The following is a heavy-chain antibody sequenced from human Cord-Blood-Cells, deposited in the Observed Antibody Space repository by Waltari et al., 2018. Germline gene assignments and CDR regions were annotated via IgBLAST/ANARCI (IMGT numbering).Heavy chain of an antibody. J-gene: IGHJ6*02. CDR1: GGSISSYY. Sequence: QVQLQESGPGLVKPSETLSLTCTVSGGSISSYYWSWIRQPPGKGLEWIGYIYYSWRTNYNPSLKRRVTISVDTSKNQFSLKLSSVTAADTAVYYCARVTTGTPSYYYGMDVWGQGTTVTVSS. D-gene: IGHD1-1*01. CDR2: IYYSWRT. CDR3: ARVTTGTPSYYYGMDV. V-gene: IGHV4-59*01.